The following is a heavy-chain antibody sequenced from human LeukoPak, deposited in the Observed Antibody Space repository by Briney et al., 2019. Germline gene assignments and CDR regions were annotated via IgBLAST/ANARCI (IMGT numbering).Heavy chain of an antibody. D-gene: IGHD4-17*01. CDR2: IWYDGTKK. CDR3: ARDSSVTLDY. J-gene: IGHJ4*02. CDR1: GFTFSAFG. Sequence: GGSLRLSCAASGFTFSAFGIHWVRQAPGKGLEWVALIWYDGTKKYYADSVKGRFTISRDSSENTVYLQMNSLRADDTAVYYCARDSSVTLDYWGQGTLVTVSS. V-gene: IGHV3-33*01.